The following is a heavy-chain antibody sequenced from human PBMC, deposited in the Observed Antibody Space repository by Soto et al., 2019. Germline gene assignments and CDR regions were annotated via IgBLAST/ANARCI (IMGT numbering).Heavy chain of an antibody. Sequence: SGPTLVNPTQTLTLTCTFSGFSLSTSGVGVGWIRQPPGKALEWLALIYWDDDKRYSPSLKSRLTITKDTSKNQVVLTMTNMDPVDTATYYCAHSVYDFWSGEMSNWFDPWGQGTLVTVSS. CDR2: IYWDDDK. D-gene: IGHD3-3*01. V-gene: IGHV2-5*02. CDR3: AHSVYDFWSGEMSNWFDP. J-gene: IGHJ5*02. CDR1: GFSLSTSGVG.